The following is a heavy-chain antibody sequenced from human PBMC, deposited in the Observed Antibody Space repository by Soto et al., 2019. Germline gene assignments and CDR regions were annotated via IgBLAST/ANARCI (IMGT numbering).Heavy chain of an antibody. Sequence: ASVKVSCKASRYTFIKYDINRVRQATGQGLEWMGWMNPKSANTGYAQNFQGRVTMTRNTSISTAYMELSSLRSEDTAVYYCARSPSWETTVTPYYFDYWGQGTLDTVSS. D-gene: IGHD4-4*01. J-gene: IGHJ4*02. CDR1: RYTFIKYD. CDR2: MNPKSANT. CDR3: ARSPSWETTVTPYYFDY. V-gene: IGHV1-8*01.